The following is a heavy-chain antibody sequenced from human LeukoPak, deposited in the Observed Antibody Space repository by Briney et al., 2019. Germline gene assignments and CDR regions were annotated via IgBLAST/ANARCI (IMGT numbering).Heavy chain of an antibody. Sequence: SETLSLTCTVSGGSISSYYWSWIRQPPGKGLEWIGYIYYSGSTNYNPSLKSRVTISVDTSKNQFSLKLSSVTAADTAVYYCARGWYSGSTVEYWGQGTLVTVSS. CDR2: IYYSGST. D-gene: IGHD1-26*01. J-gene: IGHJ4*02. CDR1: GGSISSYY. CDR3: ARGWYSGSTVEY. V-gene: IGHV4-59*01.